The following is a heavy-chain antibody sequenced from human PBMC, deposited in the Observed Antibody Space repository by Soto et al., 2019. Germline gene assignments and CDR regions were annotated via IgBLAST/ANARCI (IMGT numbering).Heavy chain of an antibody. J-gene: IGHJ4*02. CDR2: IYYSGST. Sequence: SETLSLTCTVSGGSVSSGSYYWSWIRQPPGKGLEWIGYIYYSGSTNYNPSLKSRVTISVDTSKNQFSLKLSSVTAADTAVYYCASTRYYDFWSGYPRALWYWGQGTLVTVSS. CDR3: ASTRYYDFWSGYPRALWY. D-gene: IGHD3-3*01. V-gene: IGHV4-61*01. CDR1: GGSVSSGSYY.